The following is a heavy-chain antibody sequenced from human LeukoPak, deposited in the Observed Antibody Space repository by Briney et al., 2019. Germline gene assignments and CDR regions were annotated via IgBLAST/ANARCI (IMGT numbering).Heavy chain of an antibody. CDR3: ARDGSYWDSSGYARDYYYGMDV. V-gene: IGHV3-74*01. Sequence: GGSLRLSCAASGFTFSSYWMYWVRQAPGKGLVWVSRINSDGSSTSYADSVKGRFTISRDNAKNTLYLQMNSLRAEDTAVYYCARDGSYWDSSGYARDYYYGMDVWGQGTTVTVSS. CDR1: GFTFSSYW. D-gene: IGHD3-22*01. CDR2: INSDGSST. J-gene: IGHJ6*02.